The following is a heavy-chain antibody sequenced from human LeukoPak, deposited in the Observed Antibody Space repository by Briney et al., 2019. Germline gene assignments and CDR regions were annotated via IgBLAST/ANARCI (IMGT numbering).Heavy chain of an antibody. CDR2: INAGNGNT. V-gene: IGHV1-3*01. J-gene: IGHJ4*02. Sequence: ASVKVSCKASGYTFTSYAMHWVRQAPGQRLEWMGWINAGNGNTKYSQKFQGRVTITRDTSASTAYMELSSLRPEDTAVYYCARGSWELLALDYWGQGTLVTVSS. D-gene: IGHD1-26*01. CDR1: GYTFTSYA. CDR3: ARGSWELLALDY.